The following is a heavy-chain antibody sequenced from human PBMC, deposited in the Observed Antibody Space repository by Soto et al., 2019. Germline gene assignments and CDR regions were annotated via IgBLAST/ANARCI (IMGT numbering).Heavy chain of an antibody. CDR1: GFTFSRYG. CDR2: ISYDGSNR. CDR3: AKDRGVRGGSLGS. D-gene: IGHD3-10*01. Sequence: QVQLVESGGGVVQPGRSLRLSCAASGFTFSRYGMHWLRQAPGKGLEWVAIISYDGSNRNYADSVKGRFTISRDNPKNTLYLQVNSLKIEDTAVYYCAKDRGVRGGSLGSWGQGNLVTVSS. J-gene: IGHJ4*02. V-gene: IGHV3-30*18.